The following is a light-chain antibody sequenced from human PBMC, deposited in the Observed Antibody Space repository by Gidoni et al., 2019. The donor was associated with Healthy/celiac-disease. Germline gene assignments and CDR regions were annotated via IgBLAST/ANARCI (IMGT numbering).Light chain of an antibody. Sequence: QPVLTQPPSVSAAPGQRGTISCTGSSSNIGAGYDVHWYQHLPGTAPKLLIFGNSNRPSGVPDRFSGSKSGTSASLAITGLQAEDEADYYCQSYDSSLSAWVFGGGTKLTVL. J-gene: IGLJ3*02. CDR1: SSNIGAGYD. CDR3: QSYDSSLSAWV. CDR2: GNS. V-gene: IGLV1-40*01.